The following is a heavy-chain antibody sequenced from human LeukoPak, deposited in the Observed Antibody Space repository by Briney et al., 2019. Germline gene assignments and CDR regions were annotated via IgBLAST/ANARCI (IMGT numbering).Heavy chain of an antibody. CDR2: IYTSGST. J-gene: IGHJ4*02. Sequence: SETLSLTCTVSGGSISSYYWSWIRQPGRKGLEWIGRIYTSGSTNYNPSLKSRVTISVNKSKNQFSLKLSSVTAADTAVYYCAREVKQLVDYWGQGTLVTVSS. CDR3: AREVKQLVDY. D-gene: IGHD6-6*01. CDR1: GGSISSYY. V-gene: IGHV4-4*07.